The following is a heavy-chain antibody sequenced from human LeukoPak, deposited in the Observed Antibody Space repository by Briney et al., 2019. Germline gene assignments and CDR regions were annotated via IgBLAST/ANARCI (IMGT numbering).Heavy chain of an antibody. D-gene: IGHD3-10*02. J-gene: IGHJ6*04. CDR1: GFTFSSYE. CDR3: AELGITMIGGV. V-gene: IGHV3-48*03. Sequence: GGSLRLSCAASGFTFSSYEMNWVRQAPGKGLEWVSYISSRRSTIYYADSVKGRFTSSRDNAKNSLYLQMNSLRAEDRAVYYCAELGITMIGGVWGKGTTVTISS. CDR2: ISSRRSTI.